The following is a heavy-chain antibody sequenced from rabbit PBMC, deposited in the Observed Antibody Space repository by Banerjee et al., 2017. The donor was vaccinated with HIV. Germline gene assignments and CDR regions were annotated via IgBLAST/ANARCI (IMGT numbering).Heavy chain of an antibody. CDR1: GFSFSSYY. D-gene: IGHD4-1*01. CDR3: ARDLAGVIGWNFNL. J-gene: IGHJ4*01. CDR2: INTSSGDT. V-gene: IGHV1S40*01. Sequence: QSLEESGGDLVKPGASLTLTCTASGFSFSSYYMWWVRQAPGKGLEWIACINTSSGDTVYATWAKGRFTISKASWTTVTLQMTSLTAADTASYFCARDLAGVIGWNFNLWGQGTLVTVS.